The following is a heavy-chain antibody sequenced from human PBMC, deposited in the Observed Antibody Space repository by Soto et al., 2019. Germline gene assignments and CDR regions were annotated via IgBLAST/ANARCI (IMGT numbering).Heavy chain of an antibody. CDR3: ALLTVGEPTVKS. D-gene: IGHD3-10*01. Sequence: SGPTLVNPTQTLTLTCTFSGFSLSTSGVGVGWIRQPPGKALEWLALIYWNDDKRYSPSLKSRLTITKDTSKNQVVLTMTNMDPVDTATYYCALLTVGEPTVKSWGQGTLVTVSS. V-gene: IGHV2-5*01. J-gene: IGHJ5*02. CDR1: GFSLSTSGVG. CDR2: IYWNDDK.